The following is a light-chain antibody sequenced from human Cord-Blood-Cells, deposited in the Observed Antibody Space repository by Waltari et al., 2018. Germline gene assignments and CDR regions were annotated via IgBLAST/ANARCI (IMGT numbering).Light chain of an antibody. CDR2: GAS. V-gene: IGKV3-15*01. Sequence: EIAMTQSPATLSVSPGERATLSCRASPSVSSNLAWYQQKPGPAPRLLIYGASTRATGIPARFSGSGSGTEFTLTISSLQSEDFAVYYCQQYNNWPPWTFGQGTKVEIK. CDR3: QQYNNWPPWT. J-gene: IGKJ1*01. CDR1: PSVSSN.